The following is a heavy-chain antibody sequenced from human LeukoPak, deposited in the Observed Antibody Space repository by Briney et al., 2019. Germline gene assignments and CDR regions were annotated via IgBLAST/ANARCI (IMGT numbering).Heavy chain of an antibody. CDR1: GGSISSYY. CDR3: ARDLGYYDSFDAFDI. CDR2: IYYSGST. Sequence: SETLSLTCTVSGGSISSYYWSWIRQPPGKGLEWIGYIYYSGSTNYNPSLKSRVTISVDKSKNQFSLKLSSVTAADTAVYYCARDLGYYDSFDAFDIWGQGTMVTVSS. D-gene: IGHD3-22*01. J-gene: IGHJ3*02. V-gene: IGHV4-59*12.